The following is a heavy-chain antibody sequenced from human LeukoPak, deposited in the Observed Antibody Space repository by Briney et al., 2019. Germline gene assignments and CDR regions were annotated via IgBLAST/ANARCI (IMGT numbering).Heavy chain of an antibody. Sequence: SETLSLTCTVSGGSISSSSYYWGWIRQPPGKGLEWIGSIYYSGSTYYNPSLKSRVTISVDTSKNQFSLKLGSVTAADTAVYYCARVKAGDTMVRGVRRYYYYYYMDVWGKGTTVTVSS. CDR2: IYYSGST. CDR3: ARVKAGDTMVRGVRRYYYYYYMDV. CDR1: GGSISSSSYY. J-gene: IGHJ6*03. D-gene: IGHD3-10*01. V-gene: IGHV4-39*07.